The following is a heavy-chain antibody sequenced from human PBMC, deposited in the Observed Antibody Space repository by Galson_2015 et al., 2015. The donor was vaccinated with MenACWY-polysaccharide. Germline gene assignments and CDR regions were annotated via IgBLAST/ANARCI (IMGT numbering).Heavy chain of an antibody. CDR2: INTNNGNP. D-gene: IGHD2-8*01. J-gene: IGHJ5*02. CDR1: GYTFTSYS. CDR3: ARDQLYCTNGVCFEGSGWFDP. Sequence: SGYTFTSYSMNWERQATGQGLEWLGWINTNNGNPTTTQGFTGRLVFSLDTSVSTAYLQISSLKAEDTAVYYCARDQLYCTNGVCFEGSGWFDPWGQGTLVTVPS. V-gene: IGHV7-4-1*02.